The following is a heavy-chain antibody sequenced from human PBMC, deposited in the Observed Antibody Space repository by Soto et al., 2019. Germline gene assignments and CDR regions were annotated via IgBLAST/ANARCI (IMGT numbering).Heavy chain of an antibody. Sequence: SETLSLTCTVSGGSINSNNYYWAWIRQPPGKGLAWIASIYYDGSTYYNPSLKSRVSISVDTSKNHFSLKLSSATAADTSVYYCAKVGVAATRHIDFDSWGEGTLVTVCS. J-gene: IGHJ4*02. CDR3: AKVGVAATRHIDFDS. CDR1: GGSINSNNYY. V-gene: IGHV4-39*02. CDR2: IYYDGST. D-gene: IGHD2-15*01.